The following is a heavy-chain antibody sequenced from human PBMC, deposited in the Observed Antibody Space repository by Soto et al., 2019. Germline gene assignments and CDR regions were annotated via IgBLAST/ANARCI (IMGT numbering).Heavy chain of an antibody. D-gene: IGHD3-10*01. CDR2: ISGSGGST. Sequence: GGSLRLSCAASGFTFSSYAMSWVRQAPGKGLEWVSAISGSGGSTYYADSVKGRFTISRDNSKNTLYLQMNSLRAEDTAVYYCAKDQGDYYGSGSFTTTYYYYGMDVWGQGTTVTVSS. CDR3: AKDQGDYYGSGSFTTTYYYYGMDV. J-gene: IGHJ6*02. CDR1: GFTFSSYA. V-gene: IGHV3-23*01.